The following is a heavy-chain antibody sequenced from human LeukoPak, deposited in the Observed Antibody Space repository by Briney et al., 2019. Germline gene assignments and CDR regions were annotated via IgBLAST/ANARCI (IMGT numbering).Heavy chain of an antibody. Sequence: KPSETLSLTGAVYGVSFSGYYWSWIRQPPGKGLEWIGEINHSGSTNYNPSLKSRVSMSVATSKSQYSLKLSSVTAADTAVYYCARANKHSGSTDSSGYYYDYWGQGTLVTVSS. D-gene: IGHD3-22*01. CDR3: ARANKHSGSTDSSGYYYDY. CDR2: INHSGST. J-gene: IGHJ4*02. V-gene: IGHV4-34*01. CDR1: GVSFSGYY.